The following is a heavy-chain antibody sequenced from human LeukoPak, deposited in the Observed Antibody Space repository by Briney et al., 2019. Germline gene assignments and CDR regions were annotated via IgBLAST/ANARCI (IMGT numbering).Heavy chain of an antibody. V-gene: IGHV3-74*01. CDR3: ARRYGMDV. Sequence: PGGSLRLSCAASGFTFSIYWMHWVRQAPGKGLVWVSRIKNDGSSTSYADSVKGRFTISRDNAKNTLHLQMNNLRAEDTAVYYCARRYGMDVWGQGTTVTVSS. CDR2: IKNDGSST. CDR1: GFTFSIYW. J-gene: IGHJ6*02.